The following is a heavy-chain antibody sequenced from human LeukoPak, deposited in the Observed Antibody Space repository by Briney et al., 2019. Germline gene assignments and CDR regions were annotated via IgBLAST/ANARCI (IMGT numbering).Heavy chain of an antibody. V-gene: IGHV5-51*01. Sequence: GESLKISCKASGYSFTSYWIGWVRQMPGEGLEWMGIIYPGDSDSRYCPSFQGQVTISADKSISTAYLQWSSLKASDTGMYRCARRQGGSYSSFDYWGQGTLVTVSS. CDR3: ARRQGGSYSSFDY. CDR2: IYPGDSDS. D-gene: IGHD1-26*01. J-gene: IGHJ4*02. CDR1: GYSFTSYW.